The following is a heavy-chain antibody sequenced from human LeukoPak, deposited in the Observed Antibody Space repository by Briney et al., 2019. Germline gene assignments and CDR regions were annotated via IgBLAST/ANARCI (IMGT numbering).Heavy chain of an antibody. CDR2: IWDDGNNK. V-gene: IGHV3-33*06. J-gene: IGHJ2*01. Sequence: GGSLRLSCAASGLNFNDNDMDWVRQAPGKGLEWVAVIWDDGNNKYYAESVKGRFTISRDISKNMLYLQMNSLRVEDTAVYYCAKERGGQDWDFDLWGRGTLVTVSS. CDR3: AKERGGQDWDFDL. CDR1: GLNFNDND. D-gene: IGHD3-10*01.